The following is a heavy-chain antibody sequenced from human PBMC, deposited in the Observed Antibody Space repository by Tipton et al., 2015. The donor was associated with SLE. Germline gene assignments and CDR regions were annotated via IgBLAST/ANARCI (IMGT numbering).Heavy chain of an antibody. J-gene: IGHJ6*02. D-gene: IGHD3-3*01. CDR2: INPNSGVT. CDR3: ARRGVSGYYGMDV. CDR1: GYSFSDYY. V-gene: IGHV1-2*06. Sequence: QSGAEVKKPGASVKVSCKASGYSFSDYYMHWVRQAPGQGLEWMGRINPNSGVTNYAQKFQDRVTMTRDTSASTVYMELSSLRAEDTAVYYCARRGVSGYYGMDVWGQGTTVTVSS.